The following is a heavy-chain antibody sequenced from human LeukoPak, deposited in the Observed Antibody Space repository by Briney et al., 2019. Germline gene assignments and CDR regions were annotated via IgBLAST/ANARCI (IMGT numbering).Heavy chain of an antibody. J-gene: IGHJ4*02. Sequence: SETLSLTCTVSGDSIRSSSYHWGWIRQPPGKGLEWIGSIYYSGSTYNNRSLKRRLTISIDTSKNHFSLKLSSVTAADTAVYYCARDQTYSGSGFYISFDYWAREFLVPAPS. D-gene: IGHD3-10*01. V-gene: IGHV4-39*02. CDR2: IYYSGST. CDR3: ARDQTYSGSGFYISFDY. CDR1: GDSIRSSSYH.